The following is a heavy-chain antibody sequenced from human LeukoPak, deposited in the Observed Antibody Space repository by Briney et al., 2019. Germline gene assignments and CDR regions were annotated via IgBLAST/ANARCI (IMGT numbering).Heavy chain of an antibody. Sequence: GASVKVSCKASGYTHTGYYMYWVRQAPGQGLEWMGWINPNSGGTNYAQKFQGRVTMTRDTSISTAYMELSRLRSDDTAVYYCARASFWFGESDPNYFDYWGQGTLVTVSS. CDR3: ARASFWFGESDPNYFDY. CDR2: INPNSGGT. V-gene: IGHV1-2*02. D-gene: IGHD3-10*01. J-gene: IGHJ4*02. CDR1: GYTHTGYY.